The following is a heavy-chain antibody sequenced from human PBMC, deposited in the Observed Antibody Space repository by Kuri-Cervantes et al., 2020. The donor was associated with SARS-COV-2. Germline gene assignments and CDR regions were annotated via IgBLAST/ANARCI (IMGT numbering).Heavy chain of an antibody. V-gene: IGHV3-20*04. CDR3: ARAGTSGSYLGY. D-gene: IGHD1-26*01. Sequence: GESLKISCAASGFTFSSYAMSWVRQAPGKGLEWVSGINWNGVRTGYTDSVKGRFTISRDNAKNSLYLQMNSLRAEDTAFYYCARAGTSGSYLGYWCQGTLVTVSS. J-gene: IGHJ4*02. CDR1: GFTFSSYA. CDR2: INWNGVRT.